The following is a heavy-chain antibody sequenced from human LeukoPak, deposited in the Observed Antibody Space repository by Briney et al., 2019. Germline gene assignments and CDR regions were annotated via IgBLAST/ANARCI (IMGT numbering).Heavy chain of an antibody. D-gene: IGHD6-19*01. V-gene: IGHV3-53*01. Sequence: GGSLRLSCAASGFTVSSNYMSWVRQAPGKGLEWVSVIYSGGSTYYADSVKGRFTISRDNSKNTLYLQVSSLRAEDTAVYYCARVRYSSGWYFDYWGQGTLVTVSS. J-gene: IGHJ4*02. CDR3: ARVRYSSGWYFDY. CDR2: IYSGGST. CDR1: GFTVSSNY.